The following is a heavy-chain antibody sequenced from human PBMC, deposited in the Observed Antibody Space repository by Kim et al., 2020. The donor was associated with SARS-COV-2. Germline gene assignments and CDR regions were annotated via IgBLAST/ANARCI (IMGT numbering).Heavy chain of an antibody. CDR1: GFTFSSYS. Sequence: GGSLRLSCAASGFTFSSYSMNWVRQAPGKGLEWVSSISSSSSYIYYADSVKGRFTISRDNAKNSLYLQMNSLRAEDTAVYYCARVALAAAGSRTKYYYYGMDFWGQGTTVTVSS. V-gene: IGHV3-21*01. CDR3: ARVALAAAGSRTKYYYYGMDF. J-gene: IGHJ6*02. D-gene: IGHD6-13*01. CDR2: ISSSSSYI.